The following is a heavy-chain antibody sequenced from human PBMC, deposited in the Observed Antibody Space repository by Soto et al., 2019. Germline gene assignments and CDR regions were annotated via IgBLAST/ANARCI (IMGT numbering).Heavy chain of an antibody. CDR2: VSYDGNNT. CDR3: ARHAPDDYGMDV. CDR1: GLTFSNYG. Sequence: QVKRMESGGGLAQPGRSLRLSCAPTGLTFSNYGLHWVRQAPGKGLEWVSIVSYDGNNTYYPDSVKGRLTISRDNSKNTLSLQMNSLRAEDTAVYYCARHAPDDYGMDVWGQGTTVTVSS. J-gene: IGHJ6*02. V-gene: IGHV3-30*03.